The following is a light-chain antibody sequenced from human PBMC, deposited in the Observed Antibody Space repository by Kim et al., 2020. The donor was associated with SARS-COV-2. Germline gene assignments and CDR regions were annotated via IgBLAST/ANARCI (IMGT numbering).Light chain of an antibody. V-gene: IGKV1-27*01. J-gene: IGKJ1*01. CDR1: QGISSY. CDR2: AAS. Sequence: ASVGDRVTITCRASQGISSYLAWYQQKPGKVPKLLIYAASALQSGVPSRFSGSGSGTDFTLTITSLQPEDVAAYYCQQCKSAPWTFGQGTKVDIK. CDR3: QQCKSAPWT.